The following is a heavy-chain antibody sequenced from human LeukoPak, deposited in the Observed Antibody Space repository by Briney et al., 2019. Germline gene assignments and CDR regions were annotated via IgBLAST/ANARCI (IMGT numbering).Heavy chain of an antibody. V-gene: IGHV3-74*01. D-gene: IGHD4-17*01. J-gene: IGHJ4*02. CDR3: ARASTTVPNLLDN. Sequence: GGSLRLSCVASGFTFSTYWMHWVRPAPGKGRLWVSRLSGDGSSTRFADSLKGRFTISRDNAKNTLYLQMNSLRAEDTAVYFCARASTTVPNLLDNWGQGTLVTVSS. CDR2: LSGDGSST. CDR1: GFTFSTYW.